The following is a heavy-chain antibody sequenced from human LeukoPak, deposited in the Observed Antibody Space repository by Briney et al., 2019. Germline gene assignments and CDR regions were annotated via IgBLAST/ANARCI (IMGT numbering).Heavy chain of an antibody. D-gene: IGHD6-13*01. V-gene: IGHV3-30-3*01. J-gene: IGHJ5*02. Sequence: GGSLRLSCAASGFTFSSYAMHWVRQAPGKGLEWVAVISYDGSNKYYADSVKGRFTISRDNSKNTLYLQMNSLRAEDTAVYYCAKVAHPQLVFSFSDNWFDPWGQGTLVTVSS. CDR1: GFTFSSYA. CDR2: ISYDGSNK. CDR3: AKVAHPQLVFSFSDNWFDP.